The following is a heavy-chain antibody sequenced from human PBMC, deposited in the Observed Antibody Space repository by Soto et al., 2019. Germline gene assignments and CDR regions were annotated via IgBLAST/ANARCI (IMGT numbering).Heavy chain of an antibody. Sequence: ASVKVSCKASGGTFSSYAISWVRQAPGQGLEWMGGIIPIFGTANYAQKFQGRVTITADESTSTAYMELSSLRSEDTAVYYCASGDYYDSSGYLKPLFDYWGQGTLVTVSS. CDR1: GGTFSSYA. D-gene: IGHD3-22*01. CDR3: ASGDYYDSSGYLKPLFDY. CDR2: IIPIFGTA. J-gene: IGHJ4*02. V-gene: IGHV1-69*13.